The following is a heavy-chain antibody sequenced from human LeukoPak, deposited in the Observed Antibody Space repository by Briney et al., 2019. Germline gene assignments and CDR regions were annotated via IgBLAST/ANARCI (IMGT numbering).Heavy chain of an antibody. CDR1: GFTFSSYG. CDR2: IWYDGSDK. V-gene: IGHV3-33*06. CDR3: AKDKDYGYYMDA. D-gene: IGHD3-16*01. Sequence: GRSLRLSCAASGFTFSSYGMHWVRQAPGKGLEWVAVIWYDGSDKYYADSVKGRFTISRDNSKNTLYLQMNSLRAEDTAVYYGAKDKDYGYYMDAWGKGTTVTVSS. J-gene: IGHJ6*03.